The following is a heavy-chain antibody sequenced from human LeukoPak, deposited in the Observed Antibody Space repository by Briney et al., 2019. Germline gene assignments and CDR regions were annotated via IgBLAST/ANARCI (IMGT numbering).Heavy chain of an antibody. J-gene: IGHJ4*02. D-gene: IGHD5-18*01. CDR2: ISAYNGNT. CDR1: GGTFSSYA. CDR3: ARDRNAAMAQIDY. Sequence: GASVKVSCKASGGTFSSYAISWVRQAPGQGLEWMGWISAYNGNTNYAQKLQGRVTMTTDTSTSTAYMELRSLRSDDTAVYYCARDRNAAMAQIDYWGQGTLVTVSS. V-gene: IGHV1-18*01.